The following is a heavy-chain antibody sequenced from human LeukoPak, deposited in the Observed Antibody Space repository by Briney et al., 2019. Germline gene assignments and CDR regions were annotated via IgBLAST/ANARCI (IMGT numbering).Heavy chain of an antibody. Sequence: ASVKVSCKASGYTFTSYYTHWVRQAPGQGLEWMGIINPSGGSTSYAQKFQGRVTMTRDTSTSTVYMELSSLRSEDTAVYYCARDKGVTMVRENWFDPWGQGTLVTVSS. CDR1: GYTFTSYY. D-gene: IGHD3-10*01. CDR3: ARDKGVTMVRENWFDP. CDR2: INPSGGST. V-gene: IGHV1-46*01. J-gene: IGHJ5*02.